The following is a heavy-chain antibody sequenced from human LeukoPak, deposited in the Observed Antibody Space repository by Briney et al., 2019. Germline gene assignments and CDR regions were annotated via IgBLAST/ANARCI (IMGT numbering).Heavy chain of an antibody. CDR2: ISGSGGST. J-gene: IGHJ4*02. Sequence: PGGSLRLSCAATGFTSVNYAMSWVRQAPGKGLEWVSAISGSGGSTYYADSVKGRFTISRDNSKNTLYLQMSSLRTEDTAVYYCARDPSPVYWGQGTLVTVSS. CDR1: GFTSVNYA. CDR3: ARDPSPVY. V-gene: IGHV3-23*01.